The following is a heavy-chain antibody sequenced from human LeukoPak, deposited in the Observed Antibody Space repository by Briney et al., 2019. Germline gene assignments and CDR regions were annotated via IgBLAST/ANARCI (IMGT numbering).Heavy chain of an antibody. Sequence: HTGGSLRLSCAASGFTFSSYAISSVRQAPGKGLELVSAISGSGGSTYYADSVKGRFTISRDNSKNTLYLQMNSLRAEDTAVYYCAKDRSIVVVPAAIDPFDPWGQGTLVTVSS. V-gene: IGHV3-23*01. J-gene: IGHJ5*02. D-gene: IGHD2-2*01. CDR2: ISGSGGST. CDR1: GFTFSSYA. CDR3: AKDRSIVVVPAAIDPFDP.